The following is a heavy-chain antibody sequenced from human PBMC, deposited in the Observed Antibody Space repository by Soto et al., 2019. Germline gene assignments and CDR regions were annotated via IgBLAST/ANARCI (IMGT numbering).Heavy chain of an antibody. CDR3: ARGPYSSGWYWFDP. CDR2: IIPIFGTA. D-gene: IGHD6-19*01. Sequence: VASVKVSCKASGGTFSSYAISWVRQAPGQGLEWMGGIIPIFGTANYAQKFQGRVTITADKSTSTAYMELSSLRSEDTAVYYCARGPYSSGWYWFDPWGQGTLVTVSS. V-gene: IGHV1-69*06. J-gene: IGHJ5*02. CDR1: GGTFSSYA.